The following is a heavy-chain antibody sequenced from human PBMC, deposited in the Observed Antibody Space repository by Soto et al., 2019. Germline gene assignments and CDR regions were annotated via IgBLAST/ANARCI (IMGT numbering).Heavy chain of an antibody. CDR3: ARVRLRFLEWLLYFDY. V-gene: IGHV4-31*03. CDR1: GGSISSGGYY. Sequence: SETLSLTCTVSGGSISSGGYYWSWIRQHPGKGLEWIGYIYYSGSTYYNPSLKSRVTISVDTSKNQFSLKLSSVTAADTAVYYCARVRLRFLEWLLYFDYWGQGTLVTVSS. J-gene: IGHJ4*02. D-gene: IGHD3-3*01. CDR2: IYYSGST.